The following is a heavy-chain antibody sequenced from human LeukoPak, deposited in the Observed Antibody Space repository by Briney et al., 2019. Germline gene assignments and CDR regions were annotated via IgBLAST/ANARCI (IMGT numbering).Heavy chain of an antibody. CDR3: ASHGYINNWYYFQH. CDR2: IKEGGSKK. D-gene: IGHD6-13*01. V-gene: IGHV3-7*01. CDR1: GFAFRSNW. J-gene: IGHJ1*01. Sequence: PGGPLRLSCAASGFAFRSNWMTWVRQAPGMGLEWVANIKEGGSKKKYLDSVRGRFTITRDNAKNSLFLQMDSLRAEDTAVYYCASHGYINNWYYFQHWGQGVLVTVSS.